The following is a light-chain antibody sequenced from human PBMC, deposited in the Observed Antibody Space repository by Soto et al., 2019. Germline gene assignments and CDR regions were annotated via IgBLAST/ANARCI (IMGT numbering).Light chain of an antibody. CDR3: QQYNNWPRT. Sequence: IVRPQSLATMSVSPGERATPPCRASQSVSSNLAWYQQKPGQAPRLLIYGASTRATGIPARFSGSGSGTEFTLTISSLQSEDFAVYYCQQYNNWPRTFGQGTKVDI. CDR1: QSVSSN. CDR2: GAS. J-gene: IGKJ1*01. V-gene: IGKV3-15*01.